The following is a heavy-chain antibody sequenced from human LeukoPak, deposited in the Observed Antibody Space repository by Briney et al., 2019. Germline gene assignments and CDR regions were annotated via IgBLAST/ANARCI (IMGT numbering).Heavy chain of an antibody. D-gene: IGHD6-13*01. CDR2: INHSGST. Sequence: SETLSLTCAVYGGSFSGYYWSWIRQPPGKGLEWIGEINHSGSTNYNPSLKSRVTISVDTSKNQFSLKLSSVTAADTAVYYCARRLYSSSWYGVGYFDYWGQGTLVTVSS. CDR1: GGSFSGYY. CDR3: ARRLYSSSWYGVGYFDY. J-gene: IGHJ4*02. V-gene: IGHV4-34*01.